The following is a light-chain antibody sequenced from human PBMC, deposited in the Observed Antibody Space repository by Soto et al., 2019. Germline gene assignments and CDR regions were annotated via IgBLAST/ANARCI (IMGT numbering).Light chain of an antibody. J-gene: IGLJ2*01. Sequence: QPVLTQPPSVSGAPGQRVTISCTGSSSNIGAGYDVHWYQQLPGTAPKLLIYGNSNRPSGVPDRFSGSKSGTSASLAITGLQAEDEADYDCQSYDSSLSGSKFGGGTKLTVL. CDR2: GNS. V-gene: IGLV1-40*01. CDR3: QSYDSSLSGSK. CDR1: SSNIGAGYD.